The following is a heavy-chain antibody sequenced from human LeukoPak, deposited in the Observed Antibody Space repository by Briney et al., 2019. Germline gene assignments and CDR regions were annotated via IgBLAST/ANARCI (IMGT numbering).Heavy chain of an antibody. CDR1: GGSFTDSH. CDR3: SRARLRFGGLWEVDYYYIDV. D-gene: IGHD3-10*01. V-gene: IGHV4-34*01. Sequence: PSETLSLTCAVSGGSFTDSHWNWVRQPPGKGLEWVGEINYSGDKNNNPSLQSRVTTPVHKNKKQFLLMLSTVTAAGPAVDYCSRARLRFGGLWEVDYYYIDVWGKGTPVTVSS. CDR2: INYSGDK. J-gene: IGHJ6*03.